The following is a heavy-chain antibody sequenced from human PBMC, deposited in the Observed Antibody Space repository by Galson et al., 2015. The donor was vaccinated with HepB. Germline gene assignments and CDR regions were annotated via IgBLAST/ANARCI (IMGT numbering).Heavy chain of an antibody. CDR3: AREPGIAAAGTLDY. V-gene: IGHV1-2*02. J-gene: IGHJ4*02. D-gene: IGHD6-13*01. CDR1: GYTFTGYY. Sequence: SVKVSCKASGYTFTGYYMHWVRQAPGQGLEWMGWINPNSGGTKYAQKFQGRVTMTRDTSISTAYMELSRLRSDDTAVYYCAREPGIAAAGTLDYWGQGTLVTVSS. CDR2: INPNSGGT.